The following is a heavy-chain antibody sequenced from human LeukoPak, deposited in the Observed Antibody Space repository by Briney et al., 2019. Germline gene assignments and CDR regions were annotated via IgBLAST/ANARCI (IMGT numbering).Heavy chain of an antibody. D-gene: IGHD3-16*02. J-gene: IGHJ4*02. CDR1: GFTFSSYW. V-gene: IGHV3-7*01. CDR3: ARDDGLSCYSH. CDR2: MNLDGSGK. Sequence: PGGSLRLSCAASGFTFSSYWMTWVRQAPGKGLEWVANMNLDGSGKYYVDSVKGRFTISRDNAKNSLYLQMNSLTDKDTATYYCARDDGLSCYSHWGQGTLVTVSS.